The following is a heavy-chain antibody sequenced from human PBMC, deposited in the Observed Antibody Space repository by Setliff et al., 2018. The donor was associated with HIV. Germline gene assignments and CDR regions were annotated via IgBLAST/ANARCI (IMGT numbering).Heavy chain of an antibody. CDR3: ARPVYRGSAASAHLDPFDF. J-gene: IGHJ4*02. V-gene: IGHV4-39*01. CDR2: ISHGST. D-gene: IGHD6-19*01. Sequence: PSETLSLTCSVSVGSITISTYYWGWIRQPPGKGLEYIGSISHGSTYYTPSLDSRVTISVDTSKNQFSLRLTSVTAADTAVYFCARPVYRGSAASAHLDPFDFWGQSTLVTVSS. CDR1: VGSITISTYY.